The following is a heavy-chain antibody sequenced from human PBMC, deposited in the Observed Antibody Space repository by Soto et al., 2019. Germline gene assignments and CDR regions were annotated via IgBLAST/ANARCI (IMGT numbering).Heavy chain of an antibody. Sequence: EAQLVESGGGLVQPGGSLRLSCAVSGFTFSSFWMTWVRQAPGRGLEWVANIKGDGSEKYYVDSVKGRFTISRDNAKNSLYLQLSSLRVDDTAVYYCATSVAGWKYYFDYWGQGSLVTVSS. V-gene: IGHV3-7*01. CDR3: ATSVAGWKYYFDY. J-gene: IGHJ4*02. CDR2: IKGDGSEK. CDR1: GFTFSSFW. D-gene: IGHD1-1*01.